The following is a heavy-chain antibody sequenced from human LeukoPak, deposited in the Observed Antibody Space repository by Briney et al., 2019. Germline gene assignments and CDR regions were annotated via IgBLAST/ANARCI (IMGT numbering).Heavy chain of an antibody. CDR2: IKQDGSEK. CDR1: GFTFSSYW. J-gene: IGHJ6*02. Sequence: GGSLRLSCAASGFTFSSYWMSWVRQAPGKGLEWVANIKQDGSEKYYVDSVKGRFTISRDNAKNSLYLQMNSLRAEDTAVYYCARDCYDSSGYYYGPRMDVWGRGTTVTVSS. CDR3: ARDCYDSSGYYYGPRMDV. D-gene: IGHD3-22*01. V-gene: IGHV3-7*01.